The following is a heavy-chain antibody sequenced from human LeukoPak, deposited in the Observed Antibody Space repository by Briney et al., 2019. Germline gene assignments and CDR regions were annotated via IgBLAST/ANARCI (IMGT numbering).Heavy chain of an antibody. CDR2: ISWDSGNQ. CDR3: VKDMGFDLLKDAFHV. Sequence: GRSLRLSCVGSGFSLEDYAMHWVRQVPGKGLEWVSSISWDSGNQAYTDSVKGRFTISRDNGKSSLYLQMNSLRPEDTAFYYCVKDMGFDLLKDAFHVWGQGTLVTVSS. CDR1: GFSLEDYA. D-gene: IGHD3-9*01. V-gene: IGHV3-9*01. J-gene: IGHJ3*01.